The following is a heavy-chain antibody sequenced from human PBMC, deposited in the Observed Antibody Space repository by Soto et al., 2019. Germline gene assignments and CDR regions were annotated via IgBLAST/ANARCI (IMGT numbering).Heavy chain of an antibody. CDR1: GGSISSGDYY. CDR3: ARALGYDYVWGSYQEAYNWFDP. J-gene: IGHJ5*02. V-gene: IGHV4-30-4*01. D-gene: IGHD3-16*02. Sequence: SETLSLTCTVSGGSISSGDYYWSWIRQPPGKGLEWIGYIYYSGSTYYNPSLKSRVTISVDTSKNQFSLKLSSVTAADTAVYYCARALGYDYVWGSYQEAYNWFDPWGQGTLVTVSS. CDR2: IYYSGST.